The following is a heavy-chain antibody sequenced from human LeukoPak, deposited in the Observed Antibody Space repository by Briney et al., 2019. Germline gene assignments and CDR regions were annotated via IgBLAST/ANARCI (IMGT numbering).Heavy chain of an antibody. CDR2: IYYSGST. CDR3: ARHPYYGSGSRFTKFDY. J-gene: IGHJ4*02. V-gene: IGHV4-39*01. D-gene: IGHD3-10*01. CDR1: GGSISSSSYY. Sequence: SETLSLTCTVSGGSISSSSYYWGWIRQPPGKGLEWIGSIYYSGSTYYNPSLKSRVTISVDTSKNRFSLKLSSVTAADTAVYYCARHPYYGSGSRFTKFDYWGQGTLVTVSS.